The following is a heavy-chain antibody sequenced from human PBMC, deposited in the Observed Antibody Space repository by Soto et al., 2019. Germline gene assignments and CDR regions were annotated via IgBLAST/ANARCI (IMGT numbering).Heavy chain of an antibody. CDR2: ISYDGSNK. V-gene: IGHV3-30*18. D-gene: IGHD6-13*01. J-gene: IGHJ4*02. Sequence: QVQLVESGGGVVQPGRSLRLSCAASGFTFSSYGMHWVRQAPGKGLEWVAVISYDGSNKYYADSVKGRFTISRDNSKNTLYLQMNSLRSEDTAAYYCAKNRHIAAAAMGGYFDYWGQGTLVTISS. CDR3: AKNRHIAAAAMGGYFDY. CDR1: GFTFSSYG.